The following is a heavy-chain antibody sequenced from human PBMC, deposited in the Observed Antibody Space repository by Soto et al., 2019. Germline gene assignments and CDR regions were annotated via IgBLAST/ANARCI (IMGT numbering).Heavy chain of an antibody. CDR3: ARDFTYYDSSGYLDY. CDR1: GFTFSSYA. D-gene: IGHD3-22*01. CDR2: ISYDGSNK. J-gene: IGHJ4*02. Sequence: PGGSLRLSCAASGFTFSSYAMHWVRQAPGKGLEWVAVISYDGSNKYYADSVKGRFTISRDNSKNTLYLQMNSLRAEDTAVYYCARDFTYYDSSGYLDYWGQGTLVTVSS. V-gene: IGHV3-30-3*01.